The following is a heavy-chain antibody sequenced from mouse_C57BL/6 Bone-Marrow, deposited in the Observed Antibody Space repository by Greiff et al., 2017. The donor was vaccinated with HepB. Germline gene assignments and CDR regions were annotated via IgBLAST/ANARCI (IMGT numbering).Heavy chain of an antibody. CDR1: GYTFTSYW. Sequence: VKLQESGAELAKPGASVKLSCKASGYTFTSYWMHWVKQRPGQVLEWIGYINPSSGYTKYNQKFKDKATLTADTSSSTAYMQLSSLTYEDSAVYYCARKDYYWLAYWGQGTRVTVSA. V-gene: IGHV1-7*01. CDR2: INPSSGYT. D-gene: IGHD1-1*01. J-gene: IGHJ3*01. CDR3: ARKDYYWLAY.